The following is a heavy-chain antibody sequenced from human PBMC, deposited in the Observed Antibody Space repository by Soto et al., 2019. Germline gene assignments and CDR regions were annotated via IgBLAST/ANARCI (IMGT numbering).Heavy chain of an antibody. CDR1: GGSISSSNW. CDR3: ARDPRLLSPYYYYGMDV. D-gene: IGHD4-17*01. CDR2: IYHSGST. Sequence: NPSETLSLTCAVSGGSISSSNWWSWVRQPPGKGLEWIGEIYHSGSTNYNPSLKSRVTISVDKSKNQFSLKLSSVTAADTAVYYCARDPRLLSPYYYYGMDVWGQGTTVTVSS. J-gene: IGHJ6*02. V-gene: IGHV4-4*02.